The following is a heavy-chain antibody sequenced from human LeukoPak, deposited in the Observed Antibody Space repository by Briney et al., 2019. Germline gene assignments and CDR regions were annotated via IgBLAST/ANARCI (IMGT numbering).Heavy chain of an antibody. J-gene: IGHJ3*02. CDR2: IYYSGST. CDR3: ARQPGGTAAFDI. Sequence: SETLSLTCTVSGGSISSYYWSWIRQPPGKGLEWIAYIYYSGSTNYNPSLKSRVTISVDTSKNQFSLKLSSVTAADTAVYYCARQPGGTAAFDIGAQGKRATVSS. D-gene: IGHD1-14*01. V-gene: IGHV4-59*08. CDR1: GGSISSYY.